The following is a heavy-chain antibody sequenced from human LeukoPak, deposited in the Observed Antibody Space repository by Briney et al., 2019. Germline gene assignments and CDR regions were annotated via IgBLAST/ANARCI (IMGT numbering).Heavy chain of an antibody. CDR1: GGSISSGGYH. V-gene: IGHV4-31*03. D-gene: IGHD1-26*01. J-gene: IGHJ6*02. CDR3: ARGGSSLLYYYYYGMDV. CDR2: IYYSGST. Sequence: SQTLSLTCTVSGGSISSGGYHWSWIRQHPGKGLEWIGYIYYSGSTYYNPSLKSRVTISVDTSKNQFSLKLSSVTAADTAVYYCARGGSSLLYYYYYGMDVWGQGTTVTVSS.